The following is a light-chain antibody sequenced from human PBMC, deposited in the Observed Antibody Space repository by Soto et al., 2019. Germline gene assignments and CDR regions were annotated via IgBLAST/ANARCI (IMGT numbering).Light chain of an antibody. V-gene: IGKV3-20*01. CDR2: GAS. CDR1: QSVSSSY. J-gene: IGKJ1*01. CDR3: QQYGSYPSCT. Sequence: EIVLTQSPGTLSLSPGERATLSCRASQSVSSSYLAWYQQKPGQAPRLLIYGASSRATVIPDRFSGSGSGTDFTLTISTMEPEDFAVYYCQQYGSYPSCTVGQGTKVDIK.